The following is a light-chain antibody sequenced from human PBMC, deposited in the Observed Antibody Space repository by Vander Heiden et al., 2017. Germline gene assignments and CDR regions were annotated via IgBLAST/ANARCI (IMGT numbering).Light chain of an antibody. CDR1: QSVTSN. CDR2: GAS. J-gene: IGKJ2*01. Sequence: VMTQSPATLSVSPGDRATLPCRASQSVTSNLAWYQQKPGQAPRLLVYGASTRATGIPARFSGSGSGTEFTLTISSLQSEDFAVYYCQQYDNWLYTFGQGTKLEIK. CDR3: QQYDNWLYT. V-gene: IGKV3-15*01.